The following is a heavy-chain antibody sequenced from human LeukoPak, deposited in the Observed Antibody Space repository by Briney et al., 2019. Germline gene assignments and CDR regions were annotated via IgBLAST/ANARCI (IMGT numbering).Heavy chain of an antibody. D-gene: IGHD6-6*01. Sequence: ASVKVSCKASGYTFTGYYMHWVRQAPGQGLEWMGWINPNSGGTNYAQKFQGRVTMTRDTSISTAYMELSRLRSDDTAVYYCASLKDSSSSLRKYYYYYMGVWGKGTTVTVSS. CDR1: GYTFTGYY. CDR3: ASLKDSSSSLRKYYYYYMGV. V-gene: IGHV1-2*02. CDR2: INPNSGGT. J-gene: IGHJ6*03.